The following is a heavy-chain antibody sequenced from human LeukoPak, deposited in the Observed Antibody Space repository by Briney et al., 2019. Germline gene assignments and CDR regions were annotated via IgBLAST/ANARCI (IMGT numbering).Heavy chain of an antibody. CDR2: IYYSGST. Sequence: PSQTLSLTCTVSGGSISSGGYYWSWIRQHPGKGLEWIAYIYYSGSTYYNPSLKSRVTMSVDTSKNQFSLKLSSVTAADTAVYYCATRSSGWYFDLWGRGTLVTVSS. CDR1: GGSISSGGYY. D-gene: IGHD2-15*01. V-gene: IGHV4-31*03. J-gene: IGHJ2*01. CDR3: ATRSSGWYFDL.